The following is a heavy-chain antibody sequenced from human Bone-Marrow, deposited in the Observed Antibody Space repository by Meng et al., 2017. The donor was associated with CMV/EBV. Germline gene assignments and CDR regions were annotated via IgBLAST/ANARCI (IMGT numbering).Heavy chain of an antibody. Sequence: SAKVVCKATGFTFTRSAVQWGRQARGQRLEWIGWFVVGSGNTNYAQKSQERVTITRDMSTSTANMELSSLRTEDTAVYYCSVDTGGFEAGFRFDPWGQGTLVTVSS. J-gene: IGHJ5*02. D-gene: IGHD6-19*01. CDR2: FVVGSGNT. CDR1: GFTFTRSA. V-gene: IGHV1-58*01. CDR3: SVDTGGFEAGFRFDP.